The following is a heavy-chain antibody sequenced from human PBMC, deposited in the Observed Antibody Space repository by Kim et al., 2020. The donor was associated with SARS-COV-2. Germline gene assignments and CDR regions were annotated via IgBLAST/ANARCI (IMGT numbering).Heavy chain of an antibody. CDR2: IYHSGST. V-gene: IGHV4-4*02. CDR3: ARGPYCSGGSCYSHY. J-gene: IGHJ4*02. D-gene: IGHD2-15*01. Sequence: SETLSLTCAVSGGSISSSNWWSWVRQPPGKGLEWIGEIYHSGSTNYNPSLKSRVTISVDKSKNQFSLKLSSVTAADTAVYYCARGPYCSGGSCYSHYWGQGTLVTVSS. CDR1: GGSISSSNW.